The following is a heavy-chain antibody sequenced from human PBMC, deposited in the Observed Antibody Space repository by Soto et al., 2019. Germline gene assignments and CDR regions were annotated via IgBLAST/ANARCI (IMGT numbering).Heavy chain of an antibody. CDR1: GGSISNYY. J-gene: IGHJ4*02. Sequence: SETLSLTCTVSGGSISNYYWSWIRQSPGKGLEWIGYTSNSAPTIYNPSLKSRVTISADTSKNQFSLRLSSVTAADTAVYFCARLFRDVYNAVEYWGQGALVTVSS. V-gene: IGHV4-59*08. CDR3: ARLFRDVYNAVEY. D-gene: IGHD3-3*01. CDR2: TSNSAPT.